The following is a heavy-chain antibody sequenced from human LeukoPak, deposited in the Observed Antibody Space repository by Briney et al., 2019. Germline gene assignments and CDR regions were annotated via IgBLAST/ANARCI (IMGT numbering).Heavy chain of an antibody. CDR1: GGTFSSYA. V-gene: IGHV1-69*05. CDR3: ARDLPGYYGSGSYSLGY. J-gene: IGHJ4*02. D-gene: IGHD3-10*01. CDR2: IIPIFGTA. Sequence: SVKVSCKASGGTFSSYAISWLRQAPGQGLEWMGGIIPIFGTANYAQKFQGRVTITTDESTSTAYMELSSLRSEDTAVYYCARDLPGYYGSGSYSLGYWGQGTLVTVSS.